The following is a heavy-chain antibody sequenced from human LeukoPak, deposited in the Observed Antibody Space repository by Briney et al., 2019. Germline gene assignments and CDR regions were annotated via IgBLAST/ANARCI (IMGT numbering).Heavy chain of an antibody. Sequence: PSETLSLTCTVSGGSISSASYSWSWIRQPAGKGLEWIGRFSTSGSTNYNPSLKSRVTVSVDTSKNQFSLNLGSVTAADTAVYYCARGVIAAHNWFDPWGQGTLVTVSS. J-gene: IGHJ5*02. CDR3: ARGVIAAHNWFDP. CDR2: FSTSGST. V-gene: IGHV4-61*02. CDR1: GGSISSASYS. D-gene: IGHD6-6*01.